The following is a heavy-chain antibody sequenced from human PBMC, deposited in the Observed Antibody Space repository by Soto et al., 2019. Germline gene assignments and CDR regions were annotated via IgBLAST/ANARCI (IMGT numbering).Heavy chain of an antibody. CDR3: ARDPGTWGRGGH. Sequence: SETLSLTCTVSGGSISSGDYYWSWIRQPPGKGLEWIGYIYYSGSTYYNPSLKSRVTISVDTSKNQFSPKLSSVTAADTAVYYCARDPGTWGRGGHWGQGTLVTVSS. CDR2: IYYSGST. D-gene: IGHD6-13*01. V-gene: IGHV4-30-4*01. J-gene: IGHJ4*02. CDR1: GGSISSGDYY.